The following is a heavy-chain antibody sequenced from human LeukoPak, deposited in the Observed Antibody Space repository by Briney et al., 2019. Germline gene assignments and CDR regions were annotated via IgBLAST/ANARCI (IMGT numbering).Heavy chain of an antibody. CDR2: IYYSGST. CDR1: GGSFSGYY. D-gene: IGHD3-3*02. J-gene: IGHJ1*01. V-gene: IGHV4-59*08. Sequence: KPSETLSLTCAVYGGSFSGYYWSWIRQPPGKGLEWIGYIYYSGSTNYNPSLKSRVTISVDTSKNQFSLKLSSVTAADTAVYYCARHGIRLRAPTLKHRAEYFQHWGQGTLVTVSS. CDR3: ARHGIRLRAPTLKHRAEYFQH.